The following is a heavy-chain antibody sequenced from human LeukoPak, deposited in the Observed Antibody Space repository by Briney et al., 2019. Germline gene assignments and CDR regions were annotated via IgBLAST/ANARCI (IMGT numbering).Heavy chain of an antibody. D-gene: IGHD4-17*01. Sequence: PGRSLRLSCAASGFTFSSYAMHWVRQAPGKGLEWVAVISYDGSNKYYADSVKGRFTISRDNSKNTLYLQMNSLRAEDTAVYYCARVGYGDYYFDYWGQGTLVTVSS. CDR2: ISYDGSNK. V-gene: IGHV3-30*04. J-gene: IGHJ4*02. CDR1: GFTFSSYA. CDR3: ARVGYGDYYFDY.